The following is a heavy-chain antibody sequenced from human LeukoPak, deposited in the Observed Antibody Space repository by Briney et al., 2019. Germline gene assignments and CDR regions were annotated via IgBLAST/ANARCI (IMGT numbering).Heavy chain of an antibody. Sequence: PSETLSLTCTVSGGSISSYYWSWIRQPPSRGLAGIGYIFYSGSTTYNPSLESRVTISVDTSKNQFSPKLSSVTAADTAVYYCASLFDGVDVWGQGTTVTVSS. V-gene: IGHV4-59*08. CDR2: IFYSGST. CDR1: GGSISSYY. CDR3: ASLFDGVDV. J-gene: IGHJ6*02.